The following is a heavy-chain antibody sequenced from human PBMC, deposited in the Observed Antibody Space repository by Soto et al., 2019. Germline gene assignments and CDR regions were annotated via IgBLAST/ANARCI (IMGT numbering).Heavy chain of an antibody. D-gene: IGHD3-10*01. CDR2: MYYSGST. Sequence: SETLSLTCTVSGGSVSSGSYYWSWIRQPPGKGLESIEYMYYSGSTNYNPSRKSRVTISVDTSKNQFSLKLSSVTAADTAVYYCARGWFGELLNNWFDPWGEGTLVTVSS. V-gene: IGHV4-61*01. CDR1: GGSVSSGSYY. J-gene: IGHJ5*02. CDR3: ARGWFGELLNNWFDP.